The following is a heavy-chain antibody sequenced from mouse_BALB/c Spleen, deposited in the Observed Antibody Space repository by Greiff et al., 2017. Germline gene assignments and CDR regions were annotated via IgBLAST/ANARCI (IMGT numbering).Heavy chain of an antibody. J-gene: IGHJ1*01. CDR3: ARPGYGNLWYFDV. V-gene: IGHV5-12-2*01. D-gene: IGHD2-10*02. Sequence: EVKVVESGGGLVQPGGSLKLSCAASGFTFSSYTMSWVRQTPEKRLEWVAYNSNGGGSTYYPDTVKGRFTISRDNAKNTLYLQMSSLKSEDTAMYYCARPGYGNLWYFDVWGAGTTVTVSS. CDR2: NSNGGGST. CDR1: GFTFSSYT.